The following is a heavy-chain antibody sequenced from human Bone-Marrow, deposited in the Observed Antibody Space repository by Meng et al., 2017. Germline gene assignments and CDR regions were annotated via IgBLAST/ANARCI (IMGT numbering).Heavy chain of an antibody. CDR2: IWYDGSNK. CDR3: AREGGTTRPIYYYYGMDV. D-gene: IGHD1-7*01. Sequence: GGSLRLSCAASGFTFSSYGMHWVRQAPGKGLEWVAVIWYDGSNKYYADSVKGRFTISRDNSKNTLYLQMNSLRAEDTAVYYCAREGGTTRPIYYYYGMDVWGQGTMVAVSS. V-gene: IGHV3-33*01. CDR1: GFTFSSYG. J-gene: IGHJ6*02.